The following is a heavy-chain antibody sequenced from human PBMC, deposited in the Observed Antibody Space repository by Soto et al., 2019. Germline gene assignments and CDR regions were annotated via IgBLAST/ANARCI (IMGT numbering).Heavy chain of an antibody. CDR1: TASISSRGYY. Sequence: SETLSLTCTVTTASISSRGYYWGWIRQPPRKGLEWIGTIYYSGSTYYNPSLKSRVTISVDTSKNQFSLKLSSVTAGDRAVYCCATSNWFDPWGQGTLVTVSS. V-gene: IGHV4-39*01. CDR3: ATSNWFDP. CDR2: IYYSGST. J-gene: IGHJ5*02.